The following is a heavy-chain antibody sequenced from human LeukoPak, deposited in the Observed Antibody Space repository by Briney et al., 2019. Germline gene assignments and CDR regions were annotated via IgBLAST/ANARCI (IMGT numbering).Heavy chain of an antibody. V-gene: IGHV1-69*06. Sequence: SVKVSCKASGGTFSSYAISWVRQAPGQGLEWMGGIIPIFGTANYAQKFQGRVTITADKSTSTAYMELRSLRSDDAAVYYCARDSDTRVIAAKFAYWGQGTLVTVSS. J-gene: IGHJ4*02. CDR3: ARDSDTRVIAAKFAY. CDR2: IIPIFGTA. D-gene: IGHD6-13*01. CDR1: GGTFSSYA.